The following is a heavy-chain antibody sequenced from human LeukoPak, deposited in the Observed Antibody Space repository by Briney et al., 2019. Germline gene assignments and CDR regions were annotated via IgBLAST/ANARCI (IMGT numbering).Heavy chain of an antibody. D-gene: IGHD6-13*01. V-gene: IGHV3-23*01. CDR3: AKDTSSWYGYYGMDV. Sequence: GGSLRLSCAASGFTFSSYVMSWVRQAPGKVLAWVSGISGSGSSTYYADSVKGRFTISGDNSKNMLYLQMNSLRAEDTAAYYCAKDTSSWYGYYGMDVWGQGTTVTVSS. CDR1: GFTFSSYV. J-gene: IGHJ6*02. CDR2: ISGSGSST.